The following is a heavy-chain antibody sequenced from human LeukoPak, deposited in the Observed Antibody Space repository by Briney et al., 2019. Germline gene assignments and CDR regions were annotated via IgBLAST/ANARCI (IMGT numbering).Heavy chain of an antibody. Sequence: SDTLSLTCAVSGYSISSSNWWGWIRPPPGKGLEWIGDIYYSGSTNYNPSLKSRVTISGDTSKNQFSLRLSSVTAADTGVYYCARASYSYDINGWVPFDYWGQGTLVTVSS. CDR3: ARASYSYDINGWVPFDY. D-gene: IGHD3-22*01. CDR2: IYYSGST. V-gene: IGHV4-28*01. J-gene: IGHJ4*02. CDR1: GYSISSSNW.